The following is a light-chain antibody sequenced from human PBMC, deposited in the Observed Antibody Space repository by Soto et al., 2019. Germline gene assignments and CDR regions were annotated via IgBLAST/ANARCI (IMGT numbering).Light chain of an antibody. CDR1: QGISNY. J-gene: IGKJ4*01. Sequence: DIQMTQSPSSLSSSVLDIVTITCRASQGISNYLAWYQQKPGKVPKVLIYVASALQSGVPSRFSGSGSGRDFTLTISSLQPEDVATYYCQEYNSGLTFGGGTKVDI. V-gene: IGKV1-27*01. CDR2: VAS. CDR3: QEYNSGLT.